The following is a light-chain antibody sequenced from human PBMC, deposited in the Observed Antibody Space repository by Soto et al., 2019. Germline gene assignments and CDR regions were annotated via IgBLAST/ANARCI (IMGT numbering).Light chain of an antibody. CDR3: QQYNNWPLT. Sequence: EIVMTQSPGTLSVSPGERATLSCRASQSVSSKLAWYQQKPGQAPRLLIYGASARATGIPVRFSGSGSGTEFTLTISSLQSADFAVYYCQQYNNWPLTFGGGTKVEIK. V-gene: IGKV3-15*01. J-gene: IGKJ4*01. CDR2: GAS. CDR1: QSVSSK.